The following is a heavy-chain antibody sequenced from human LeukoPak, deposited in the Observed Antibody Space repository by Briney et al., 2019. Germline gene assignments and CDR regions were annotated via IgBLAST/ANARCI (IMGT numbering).Heavy chain of an antibody. V-gene: IGHV4-59*02. D-gene: IGHD7-27*01. Sequence: SETLSLTCTVSGASVTDYYWSWLRQSPGKGLEWISYIHHSGNSDYNPSPRSRVTTSLDTSKNQFSLNLISVTAADTAVYYCTRGHWGLQSWSQGTLVTVSS. CDR1: GASVTDYY. CDR3: TRGHWGLQS. J-gene: IGHJ5*02. CDR2: IHHSGNS.